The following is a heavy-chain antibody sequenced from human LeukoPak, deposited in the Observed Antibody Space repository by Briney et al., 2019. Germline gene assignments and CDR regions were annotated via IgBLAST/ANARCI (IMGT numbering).Heavy chain of an antibody. V-gene: IGHV1-69*05. CDR2: IIPIFGTA. D-gene: IGHD6-6*01. J-gene: IGHJ4*02. CDR1: GGTFSSYA. CDR3: ATYSSSKPNFDY. Sequence: SVKVSCKAYGGTFSSYAISWVRQAPGQGLEWMGRIIPIFGTANYAQKFQGRVTITTDESTSTAYMELSSLRSEDTAVYYCATYSSSKPNFDYWGQGTLVTVSS.